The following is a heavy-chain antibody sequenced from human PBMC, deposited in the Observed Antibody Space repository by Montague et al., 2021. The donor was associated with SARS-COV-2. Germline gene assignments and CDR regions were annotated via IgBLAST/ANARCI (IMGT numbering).Heavy chain of an antibody. J-gene: IGHJ5*02. CDR3: ARDGYSSGWNGLHWFDP. CDR2: IYTSGST. Sequence: TLSLTCTVSIGSISSGRYYWSWIRQPAGKGLEWIGRIYTSGSTNYNPSLKSRVTISVDTSKNQFSLKLSSVTAADTAVYYCARDGYSSGWNGLHWFDPWGQGTLVTVSS. D-gene: IGHD6-25*01. V-gene: IGHV4-61*02. CDR1: IGSISSGRYY.